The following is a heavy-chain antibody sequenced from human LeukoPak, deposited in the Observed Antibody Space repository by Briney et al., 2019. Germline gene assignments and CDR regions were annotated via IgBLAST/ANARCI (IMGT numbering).Heavy chain of an antibody. D-gene: IGHD3-22*01. CDR3: ARVDSSGYLSGSPPALDY. J-gene: IGHJ4*02. CDR2: IKQDGSEK. CDR1: GFTFSSYW. V-gene: IGHV3-7*01. Sequence: GGSLRLSCAASGFTFSSYWMSWVRQAPGKGLEWVANIKQDGSEKYYVDSVKGRFTISRDNAKNTLYLQMNSLRAEDMAVYYCARVDSSGYLSGSPPALDYWGQGTLVTVSS.